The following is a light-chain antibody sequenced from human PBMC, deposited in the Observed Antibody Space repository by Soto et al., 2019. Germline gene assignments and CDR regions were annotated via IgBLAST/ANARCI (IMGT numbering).Light chain of an antibody. J-gene: IGKJ4*02. Sequence: QMTPSTPSLSASLXDRVIITCRTSQSIDNYLXXXQQXXGXAPKXXXDDXSTLQRGGPSRLSASGSETHFTLTITRRQHADIVTYYWQQSYTTLCTFGAGTKVDI. CDR1: QSIDNY. CDR3: QQSYTTLCT. V-gene: IGKV1-39*01. CDR2: DXS.